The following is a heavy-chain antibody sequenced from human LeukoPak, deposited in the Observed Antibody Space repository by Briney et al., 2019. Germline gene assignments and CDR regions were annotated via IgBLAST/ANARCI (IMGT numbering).Heavy chain of an antibody. J-gene: IGHJ4*02. CDR3: ATELRWKEY. CDR1: GYTFTSYD. CDR2: MNPNSGNT. D-gene: IGHD4-23*01. Sequence: PVASVKVSCKASGYTFTSYDINWVRQATGQGLEWLGWMNPNSGNTGYAQKFQGRVTMTSDTSIDTAYMELSSLRSEDTAVYYCATELRWKEYWGQGTLVTVSS. V-gene: IGHV1-8*01.